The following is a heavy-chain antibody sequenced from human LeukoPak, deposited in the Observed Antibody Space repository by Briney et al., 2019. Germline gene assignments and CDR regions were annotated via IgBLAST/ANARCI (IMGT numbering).Heavy chain of an antibody. V-gene: IGHV4-34*01. D-gene: IGHD7-27*01. J-gene: IGHJ5*02. Sequence: SETLSLTCAVYGGSFRGYYWSWIRQPPGKGLEWIGEINHSGSTNYNPSLKSRVTISVDTSKNQFSLKLSSVTAADTAVYYCAAVTGDRTIWFDPWGQGTLVTVSS. CDR1: GGSFRGYY. CDR3: AAVTGDRTIWFDP. CDR2: INHSGST.